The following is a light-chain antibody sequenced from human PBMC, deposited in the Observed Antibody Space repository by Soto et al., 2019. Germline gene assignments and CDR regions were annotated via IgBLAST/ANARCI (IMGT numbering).Light chain of an antibody. CDR3: GSYTSSSTYV. CDR2: DVS. CDR1: SSDVGGYNY. J-gene: IGLJ1*01. Sequence: QSALTQPASVSGSPGQSITISCTGTSSDVGGYNYVSWYQQYPGKVPKLMIYDVSYRPSGVSNRFSGSKSGNTASLTISGFQVEDEADYYSGSYTSSSTYVFGTGTKVT. V-gene: IGLV2-14*01.